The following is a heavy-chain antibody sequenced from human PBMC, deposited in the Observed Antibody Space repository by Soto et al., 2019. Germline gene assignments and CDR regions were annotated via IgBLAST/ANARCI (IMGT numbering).Heavy chain of an antibody. D-gene: IGHD3-9*01. CDR1: GYTFTSYD. J-gene: IGHJ6*02. CDR3: ARPSRPYYDILTNGGMDV. Sequence: ASVKVSCKASGYTFTSYDINWVRQATGQGLEWMGWMNPNSGNTGYAQKFQGRVTMTRNTSISTAYMELSSLRSEDTAVYYCARPSRPYYDILTNGGMDVWGQGTTVTVSS. V-gene: IGHV1-8*01. CDR2: MNPNSGNT.